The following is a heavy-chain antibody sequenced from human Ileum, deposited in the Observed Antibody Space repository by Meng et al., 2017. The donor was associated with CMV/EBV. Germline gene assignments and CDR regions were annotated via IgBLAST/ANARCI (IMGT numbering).Heavy chain of an antibody. D-gene: IGHD3-10*01. Sequence: FSSCAMSCVRPAPGKGLGWFSAVSGSGGSTYYADSVKGRFTISRDNSKNTLYLQMNSLRAEDTAVYYCAKVAGVWFGGKSSNWFDPWGQGTLVTVSS. V-gene: IGHV3-23*01. CDR3: AKVAGVWFGGKSSNWFDP. J-gene: IGHJ5*02. CDR2: VSGSGGST. CDR1: FSSCA.